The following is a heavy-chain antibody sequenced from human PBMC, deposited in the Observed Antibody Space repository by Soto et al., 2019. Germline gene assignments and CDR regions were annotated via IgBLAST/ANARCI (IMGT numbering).Heavy chain of an antibody. J-gene: IGHJ4*02. CDR2: ISQSGNT. CDR1: SGSFSGYY. Sequence: SETLSLTCSIYSGSFSGYYWSWIRQPPGKGLEWIGEISQSGNTNYRPSLKSRVSISIDTSKKQFSLYLASVSAADTAVYYCARAPKVSGSSQTRPDFWGQGTLVTVSS. CDR3: ARAPKVSGSSQTRPDF. D-gene: IGHD6-6*01. V-gene: IGHV4-34*01.